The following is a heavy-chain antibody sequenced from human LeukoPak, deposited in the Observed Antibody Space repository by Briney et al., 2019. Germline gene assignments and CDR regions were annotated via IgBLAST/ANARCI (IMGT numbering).Heavy chain of an antibody. CDR2: IYYSGST. D-gene: IGHD3-22*01. V-gene: IGHV4-59*01. CDR3: ARDLMGYYDSSGHYSPFGY. J-gene: IGHJ4*02. Sequence: SETLSLTCTVSGGSISSYYWSWIRQPPGKGLEWIGYIYYSGSTNYNPSLKSRVTISVDTSKNQFSLKLSSVTAADTAVYYCARDLMGYYDSSGHYSPFGYWGQGTLVTVSS. CDR1: GGSISSYY.